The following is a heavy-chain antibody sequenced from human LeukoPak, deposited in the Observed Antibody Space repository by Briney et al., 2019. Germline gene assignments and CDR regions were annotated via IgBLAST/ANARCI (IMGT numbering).Heavy chain of an antibody. CDR1: GGSVSSGSYY. J-gene: IGHJ6*02. CDR3: ARDLKQQLESYYYYGMDV. CDR2: IYYSGST. D-gene: IGHD6-13*01. V-gene: IGHV4-61*01. Sequence: PSETLSLTCTVSGGSVSSGSYYWSWIRQPPGKGLEWIGYIYYSGSTNYNPSLKSRVTISVDTSKNQFSLKLSSVTAADTAVYYCARDLKQQLESYYYYGMDVWDQGTTVTVSS.